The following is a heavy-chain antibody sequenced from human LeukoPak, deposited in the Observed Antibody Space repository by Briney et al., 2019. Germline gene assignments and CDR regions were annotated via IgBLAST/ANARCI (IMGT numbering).Heavy chain of an antibody. CDR2: IGIDSGNT. D-gene: IGHD1-1*01. CDR3: ARDHNYAFDN. CDR1: GFPFIEYS. V-gene: IGHV3-48*01. J-gene: IGHJ4*02. Sequence: GGSLRLSCTASGFPFIEYSMNWVRQAPGKGLEWISYIGIDSGNTKYADSVWGRFTISTDKAKNSLYLQMNSQRVEDTAVYYCARDHNYAFDNWGQGTLVSVAS.